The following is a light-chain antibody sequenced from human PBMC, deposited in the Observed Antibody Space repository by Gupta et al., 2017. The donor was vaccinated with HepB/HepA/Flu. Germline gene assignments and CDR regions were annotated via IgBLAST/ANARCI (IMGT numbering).Light chain of an antibody. Sequence: DALLTQSPVFLPVTLGQPASISCRSSQSLVFADGRIYLDWFQQRPSQPPRRLIYKVSNRDSGVPDRFSGSGSGTDFTLKISRVEAEDVGIYYCMQGSGWPWTFGQGTKVEI. CDR2: KVS. J-gene: IGKJ1*01. CDR3: MQGSGWPWT. V-gene: IGKV2-30*01. CDR1: QSLVFADGRIY.